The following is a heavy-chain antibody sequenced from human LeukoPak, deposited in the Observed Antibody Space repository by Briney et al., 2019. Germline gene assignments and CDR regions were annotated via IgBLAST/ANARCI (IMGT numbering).Heavy chain of an antibody. Sequence: SETLSLTCTVSGGSISSYYWSWIRQPPGKGLEWIGYIYYSGSTNYNPSLKSRVTISVDTSKDQFSLKLSSVTAADTAVYYCARRGYYDSSGYYAHWGHGTLVTVSS. CDR1: GGSISSYY. CDR2: IYYSGST. J-gene: IGHJ4*01. V-gene: IGHV4-59*08. D-gene: IGHD3-22*01. CDR3: ARRGYYDSSGYYAH.